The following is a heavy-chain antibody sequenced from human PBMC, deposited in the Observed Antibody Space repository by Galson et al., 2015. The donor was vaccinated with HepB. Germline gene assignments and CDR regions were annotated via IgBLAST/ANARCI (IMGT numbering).Heavy chain of an antibody. CDR3: ARGGATAVAGLPSYHYGMDV. J-gene: IGHJ6*02. CDR2: IGTAGDP. V-gene: IGHV3-13*05. CDR1: GFTFSSYD. D-gene: IGHD6-19*01. Sequence: SLRLSCAASGFTFSSYDMHWVRQATGKGLEWVSAIGTAGDPYYPGSVKGRFTISRENAKNSLYLQMNSLRAGDTAVYYCARGGATAVAGLPSYHYGMDVWGQGTTVTVSS.